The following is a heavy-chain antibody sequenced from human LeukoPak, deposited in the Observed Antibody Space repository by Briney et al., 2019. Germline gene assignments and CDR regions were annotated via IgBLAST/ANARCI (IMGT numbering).Heavy chain of an antibody. CDR1: GYTFTSYT. CDR2: ISAYNGNT. CDR3: ARGLGGSGSYFLTFDY. D-gene: IGHD1-26*01. V-gene: IGHV1-18*01. Sequence: ASVKVSCKASGYTFTSYTINWVRQAPGQGHEWKGWISAYNGNTKYAQKLQGRVTMTTDTSTSTAYMVLRSLRSDDTAVYYCARGLGGSGSYFLTFDYWGQGTLVTVSS. J-gene: IGHJ4*02.